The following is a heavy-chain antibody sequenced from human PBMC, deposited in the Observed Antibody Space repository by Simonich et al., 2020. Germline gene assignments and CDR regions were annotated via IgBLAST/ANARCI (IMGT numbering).Heavy chain of an antibody. CDR3: ARYYDILTGYYPPDY. CDR1: GYTFTRYG. J-gene: IGHJ4*02. CDR2: ISANKRNT. D-gene: IGHD3-9*01. V-gene: IGHV1-18*01. Sequence: QVQLVQSGDVVKKPGASVMVSCKASGYTFTRYGISWVRQAPGQGLEWMVGISANKRNTTYAQKLQGRVTMTTDTSTSTAYMELRSLRSDDTAVYYCARYYDILTGYYPPDYWGQGTLVTVSS.